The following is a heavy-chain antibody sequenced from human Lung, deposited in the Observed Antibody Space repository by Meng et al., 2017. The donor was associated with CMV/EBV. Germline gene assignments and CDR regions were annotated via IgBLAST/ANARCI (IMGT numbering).Heavy chain of an antibody. Sequence: SRFSVNTYLMHSFRQAPGKGLVWVSRITSDGSSTTYADSVKGRFTISRDNAKNTLYLQMNSLGAEDTAVYYCAREYRLKYDSSGFDFWGQGTLVTVSS. J-gene: IGHJ4*02. CDR3: AREYRLKYDSSGFDF. CDR2: ITSDGSST. D-gene: IGHD3-22*01. V-gene: IGHV3-74*01. CDR1: RFSVNTYL.